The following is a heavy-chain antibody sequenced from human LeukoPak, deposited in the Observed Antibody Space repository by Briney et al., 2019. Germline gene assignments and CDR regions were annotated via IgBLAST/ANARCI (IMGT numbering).Heavy chain of an antibody. V-gene: IGHV3-23*01. Sequence: GGSTLYADSVKVRFTISRDNSKNTLYLQMISLRAEDTAVYYCAKDMLAYYYDSSGPYYFDYWGQGTLVTVSS. CDR2: GGST. D-gene: IGHD3-22*01. J-gene: IGHJ4*02. CDR3: AKDMLAYYYDSSGPYYFDY.